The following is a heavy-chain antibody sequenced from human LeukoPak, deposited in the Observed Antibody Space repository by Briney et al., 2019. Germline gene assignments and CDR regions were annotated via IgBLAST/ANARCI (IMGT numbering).Heavy chain of an antibody. Sequence: GESLQISCEGFGYSFTSYWIGWVRQMPRKGPEWMGNIYPGDLDTRYSPSFQGQVTISADKSTSTAYLQWSSLKASDTAMYYCARLGNYGMDVWGQGTTVGVSS. CDR3: ARLGNYGMDV. CDR1: GYSFTSYW. J-gene: IGHJ6*02. CDR2: IYPGDLDT. V-gene: IGHV5-51*01.